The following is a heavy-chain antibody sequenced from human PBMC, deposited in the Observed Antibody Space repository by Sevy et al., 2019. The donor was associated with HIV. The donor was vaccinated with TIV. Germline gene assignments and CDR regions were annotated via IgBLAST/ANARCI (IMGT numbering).Heavy chain of an antibody. CDR2: IYDSGHT. J-gene: IGHJ3*02. CDR3: AREKGTVTILSASDI. CDR1: GGSFSTYS. V-gene: IGHV4-59*01. Sequence: SETLSLTCAVSGGSFSTYSWNWIRQSPGKGLEWIGYIYDSGHTNYNPSLKSRVTISVDTSKNQFSLKLNSVTAADTAVYYCAREKGTVTILSASDIWGQGTRVTVSS. D-gene: IGHD4-17*01.